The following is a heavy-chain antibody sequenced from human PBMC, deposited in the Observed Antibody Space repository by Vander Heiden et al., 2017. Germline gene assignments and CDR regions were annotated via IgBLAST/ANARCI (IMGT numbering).Heavy chain of an antibody. CDR3: ARQAYYDFWSVLVGFDY. Sequence: QLQLQESGPGLVKPSETLSLPCTVSGGSISSNNYYWGWIRQPPGKGLEWIGSIYYRGSTYYNPSLKSRVTISVDTSKNQFSLKLRSVTAADTAVYYCARQAYYDFWSVLVGFDYWGQGTLVTASS. J-gene: IGHJ4*02. CDR1: GGSISSNNYY. D-gene: IGHD3-3*01. CDR2: IYYRGST. V-gene: IGHV4-39*01.